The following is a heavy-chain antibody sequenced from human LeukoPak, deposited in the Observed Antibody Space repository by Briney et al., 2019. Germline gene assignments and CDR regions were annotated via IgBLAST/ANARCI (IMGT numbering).Heavy chain of an antibody. Sequence: SETLSLTCTVSGDSISSYFWIWIRQPPGKGPEWIGYIFYSGNTNSNPSLKSRVTISLDTSKNQFSLKLNSVTAADTAVYYCARAREFSSSSGRAYYFDFWGQGTLVTVSS. V-gene: IGHV4-59*01. J-gene: IGHJ4*02. CDR3: ARAREFSSSSGRAYYFDF. CDR2: IFYSGNT. D-gene: IGHD6-6*01. CDR1: GDSISSYF.